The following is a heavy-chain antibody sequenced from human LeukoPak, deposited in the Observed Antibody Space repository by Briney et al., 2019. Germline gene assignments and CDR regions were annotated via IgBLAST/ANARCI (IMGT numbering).Heavy chain of an antibody. CDR1: GGSFSGYY. CDR3: ARRGAYLDY. D-gene: IGHD4/OR15-4a*01. Sequence: PSETLSLTCAVYGGSFSGYYWSWIRQPPGKGLEWIGEINHSGSTNYNPSLKSRVTISVDTSKNQFSLKLSSVTAAATAVYYCARRGAYLDYWGQGTLVTVSS. V-gene: IGHV4-34*01. J-gene: IGHJ4*02. CDR2: INHSGST.